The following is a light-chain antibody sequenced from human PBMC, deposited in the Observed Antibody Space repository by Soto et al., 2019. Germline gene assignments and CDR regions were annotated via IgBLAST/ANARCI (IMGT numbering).Light chain of an antibody. CDR3: QQYERSPYS. CDR2: GAS. CDR1: QSVRSSY. J-gene: IGKJ2*03. Sequence: EIVLTQSPGTLSLSPGERATLSCRASQSVRSSYLAWYHQKPGQPPRLLIFGASNRATGIPDRFSGSESGIDFPLTISRLEPEDFAVYYCQQYERSPYSFGQGTRREIK. V-gene: IGKV3-20*01.